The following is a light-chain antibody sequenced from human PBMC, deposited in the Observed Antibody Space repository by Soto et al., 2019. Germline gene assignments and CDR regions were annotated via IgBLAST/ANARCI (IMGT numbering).Light chain of an antibody. CDR1: RGISSW. Sequence: DIQMTQSPSSVYATVGDRVTITCRASRGISSWLAWYQQKPGKAPKLLIYAASGLQSGVPSRFSGSGSGTDCTLTISSLQPEYFATYYCQQANSFPPIFTFGPVTKVDIK. CDR3: QQANSFPPIFT. V-gene: IGKV1D-12*01. CDR2: AAS. J-gene: IGKJ3*01.